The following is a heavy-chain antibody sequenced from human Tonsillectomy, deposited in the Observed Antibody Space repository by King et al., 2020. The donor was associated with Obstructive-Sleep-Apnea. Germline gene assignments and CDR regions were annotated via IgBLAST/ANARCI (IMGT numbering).Heavy chain of an antibody. Sequence: EQLVQSGAEVKKPGESLKISCKGSGYSFTTYWIGWVRRMPGKGLEWMGFIYPGDSDTRYSPSFQGQVTISAGKSISTAYLQWSSLKASDTAMYYCARVWAGFTSSLPTTFYYFNYWGQGTLVTVSS. V-gene: IGHV5-51*01. J-gene: IGHJ4*02. CDR3: ARVWAGFTSSLPTTFYYFNY. CDR1: GYSFTTYW. CDR2: IYPGDSDT. D-gene: IGHD6-13*01.